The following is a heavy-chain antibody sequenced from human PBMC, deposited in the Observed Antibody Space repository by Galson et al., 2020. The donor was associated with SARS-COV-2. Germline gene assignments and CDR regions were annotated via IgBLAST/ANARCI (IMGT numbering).Heavy chain of an antibody. D-gene: IGHD2-15*01. Sequence: ETSETLSLTCSVSGSSISSDGYNWCWIRQRPGKGLEWIGYIYYSGSTSYNPSLKSRVTISLDTSKNQFSLKLSSVTAADTAAYYCATGVCSGGSCYGGGYYFDYWGQGTLVTVSS. V-gene: IGHV4-31*03. CDR2: IYYSGST. CDR3: ATGVCSGGSCYGGGYYFDY. CDR1: GSSISSDGYN. J-gene: IGHJ4*02.